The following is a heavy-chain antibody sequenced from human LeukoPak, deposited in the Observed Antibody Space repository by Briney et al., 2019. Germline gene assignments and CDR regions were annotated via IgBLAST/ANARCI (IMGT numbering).Heavy chain of an antibody. CDR3: ASTIFGVVISDY. CDR2: IYSGGST. Sequence: GGSLRLSCAASGFTVSSNYMSWVRQAPGKGLEWVSVIYSGGSTYYADSVKGRFTISRDNSKNTLYLQRNSLRAEDTAVYYCASTIFGVVISDYWGQGTLVTVSS. D-gene: IGHD3-3*01. V-gene: IGHV3-66*02. CDR1: GFTVSSNY. J-gene: IGHJ4*02.